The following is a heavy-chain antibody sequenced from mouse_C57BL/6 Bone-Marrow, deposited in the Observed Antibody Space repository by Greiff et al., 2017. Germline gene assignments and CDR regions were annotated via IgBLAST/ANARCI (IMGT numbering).Heavy chain of an antibody. J-gene: IGHJ4*01. V-gene: IGHV5-4*03. Sequence: DVKLVESGGGLVKPGGSLKLSCAASGFTFSSYAMSWVRQTPEKRLEWVATISDGGSYTYYPDNVKGRFTISRDNAKNNLYLQMSHLKSEDTAMYYCARTVYGNYGDAMDYWGQGTSVTVSS. CDR2: ISDGGSYT. D-gene: IGHD2-1*01. CDR3: ARTVYGNYGDAMDY. CDR1: GFTFSSYA.